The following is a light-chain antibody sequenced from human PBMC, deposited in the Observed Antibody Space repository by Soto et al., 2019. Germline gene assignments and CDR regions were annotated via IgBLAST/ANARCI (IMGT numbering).Light chain of an antibody. V-gene: IGLV2-23*01. CDR2: EGS. CDR1: SSDVGSYNL. CDR3: CSYAGSSTYV. J-gene: IGLJ1*01. Sequence: QSALTQPASVSGSPGQSITISCTGTSSDVGSYNLVSWYQQHPGKAPKHMIYEGSKRPSGVSNRFSGSKSGNTASLTISGLQAEDEADYYCCSYAGSSTYVFGTGTQLTVL.